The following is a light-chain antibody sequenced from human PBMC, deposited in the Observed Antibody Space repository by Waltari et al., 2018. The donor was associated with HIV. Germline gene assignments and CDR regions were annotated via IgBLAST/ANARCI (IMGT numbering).Light chain of an antibody. CDR2: EK. Sequence: QSALTQAASVAGTVGQQVTLSCTGHNNNMGSYAVPWYQQISHGAPKNVMFEKEIPDGVPDSFAASKSGTTACLTSSGRQSEDEATYYCSTWDYSLSSLVFGGGNKLTVL. CDR3: STWDYSLSSLV. V-gene: IGLV1-36*01. CDR1: NNNMGSYA. J-gene: IGLJ2*01.